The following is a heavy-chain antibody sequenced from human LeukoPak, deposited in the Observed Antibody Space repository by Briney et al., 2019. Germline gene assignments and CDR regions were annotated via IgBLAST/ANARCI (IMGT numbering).Heavy chain of an antibody. V-gene: IGHV2-5*02. CDR1: GFSLSTSGVG. CDR2: IYWDDDK. Sequence: SGPTLVKPTQTLTLTCTFSGFSLSTSGVGVGWIRQPPGKALEWLALIYWDDDKRYSPSLKSRLTITKDTSKNQVVLTMTNMDPVDTATYYCAHSRIIWYSGSYQRDYFDYWGQGTLVTVSS. J-gene: IGHJ4*02. CDR3: AHSRIIWYSGSYQRDYFDY. D-gene: IGHD1-26*01.